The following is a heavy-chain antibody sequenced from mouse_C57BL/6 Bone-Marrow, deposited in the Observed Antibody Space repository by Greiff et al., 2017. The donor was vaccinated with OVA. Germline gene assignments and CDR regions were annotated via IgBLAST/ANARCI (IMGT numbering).Heavy chain of an antibody. V-gene: IGHV1-69*01. CDR1: GYTFTSYW. J-gene: IGHJ3*01. CDR3: ARDATYYYGSSHGDAY. CDR2: IDPSDSYT. D-gene: IGHD1-1*01. Sequence: QVQLQQPGAELVMPGASVKLSCKASGYTFTSYWMHWVKQRPGQGLEWIGEIDPSDSYTNYNQKFKGKSTLTVDKSSSTAYMQLSSLTSEDSAVYYCARDATYYYGSSHGDAYWGQGTLVTVSA.